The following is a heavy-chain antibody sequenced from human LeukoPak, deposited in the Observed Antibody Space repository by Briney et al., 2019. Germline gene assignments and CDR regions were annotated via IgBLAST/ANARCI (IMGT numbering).Heavy chain of an antibody. CDR3: ARGGTSGWLYFDY. Sequence: SETLSLTCTVSGGSISSYYWSWIRQPPGKGLEWIGYIYYSGSTNYNPSLKSRVTISVDTSKNQFSLKLSSVTAADTAVYYCARGGTSGWLYFDYWGQGTLVTVSS. CDR2: IYYSGST. D-gene: IGHD6-19*01. CDR1: GGSISSYY. J-gene: IGHJ4*02. V-gene: IGHV4-59*01.